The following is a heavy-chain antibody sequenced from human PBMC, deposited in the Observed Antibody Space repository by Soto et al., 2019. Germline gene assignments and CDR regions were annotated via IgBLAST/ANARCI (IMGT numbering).Heavy chain of an antibody. CDR3: AREAYPGGWFDP. V-gene: IGHV3-74*01. CDR1: GFTFSSYW. J-gene: IGHJ5*02. CDR2: INSDGSST. D-gene: IGHD3-10*01. Sequence: PGGSLRLSCAASGFTFSSYWVHWVRQAPGKGLVWVSRINSDGSSTSYADSVKGRFTISRDNAKNTLYLQMNSLRAEDTAVYYCAREAYPGGWFDPWGQGTLVTVSS.